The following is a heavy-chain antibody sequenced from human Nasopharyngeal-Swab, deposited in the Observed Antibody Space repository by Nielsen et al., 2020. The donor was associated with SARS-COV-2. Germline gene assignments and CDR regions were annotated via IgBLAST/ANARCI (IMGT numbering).Heavy chain of an antibody. CDR3: ARYDDYYDSSGYAY. V-gene: IGHV3-23*01. D-gene: IGHD3-22*01. Sequence: GGSLRLSCAASGFSITAYGMTWVRQAPGKGLEWVSGISELGSGIYYADSVKGRFTISRDNTKNTLYLQMNSLRAEDTAVYYCARYDDYYDSSGYAYWGQGTLVTVSP. J-gene: IGHJ4*02. CDR2: ISELGSGI. CDR1: GFSITAYG.